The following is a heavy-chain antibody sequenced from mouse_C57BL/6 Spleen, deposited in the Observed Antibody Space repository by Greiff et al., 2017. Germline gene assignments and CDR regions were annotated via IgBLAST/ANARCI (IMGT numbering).Heavy chain of an antibody. V-gene: IGHV1-72*01. CDR3: AREGYYYGRGGYFDV. CDR2: IDPNSGGT. CDR1: GYTFTSYW. Sequence: QVQLQQPGAELVKPGASVKLSCKASGYTFTSYWMHWVKQRPGRGLVWIGRIDPNSGGTKYHEKFKSKATLTVDKPSSTAYMQLSSLTSEDSAVYYWAREGYYYGRGGYFDVWGTGTTVTVSS. J-gene: IGHJ1*03. D-gene: IGHD1-1*01.